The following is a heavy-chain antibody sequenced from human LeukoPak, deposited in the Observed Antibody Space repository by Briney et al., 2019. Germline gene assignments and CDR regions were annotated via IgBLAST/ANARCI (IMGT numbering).Heavy chain of an antibody. D-gene: IGHD6-19*01. CDR2: IYSGGST. J-gene: IGHJ4*02. CDR1: GFTVSSNY. CDR3: AKDSNGWYQRGSNYFDY. V-gene: IGHV3-53*01. Sequence: GGSLRLSCAASGFTVSSNYMSWVRQAPGKGLEWVSVIYSGGSTYYADSVKGRFTISRDNSKNTLYLQMNSLRAEDTAEYYCAKDSNGWYQRGSNYFDYWGQGTLVTVSS.